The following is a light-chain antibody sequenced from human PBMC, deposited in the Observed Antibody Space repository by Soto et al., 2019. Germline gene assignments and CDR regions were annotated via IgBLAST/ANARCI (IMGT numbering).Light chain of an antibody. CDR2: EVS. Sequence: QSALTQPASVSGSPGQSITISCTGTSSDVGGYNYVSWYQQHPGKAPKLMIYEVSNRPSGVSNRVSGSKSGNTASMTISGLQAEDEADYYCSSYTISSTIDYVFGTGTKLPVL. CDR1: SSDVGGYNY. V-gene: IGLV2-14*01. CDR3: SSYTISSTIDYV. J-gene: IGLJ1*01.